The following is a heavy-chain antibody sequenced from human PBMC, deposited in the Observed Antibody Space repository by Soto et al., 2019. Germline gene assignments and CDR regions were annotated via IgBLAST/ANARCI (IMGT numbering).Heavy chain of an antibody. D-gene: IGHD3-10*01. CDR1: GFPFTTYG. J-gene: IGHJ4*02. CDR2: ISYDGSNT. CDR3: VGGQYYFDY. V-gene: IGHV3-30*03. Sequence: QVQLVESGGGVVQPGKSLRLSCAATGFPFTTYGMHWVREGPAKGQEWVAVISYDGSNTYYADSVKGRFTISRDNSKNTLYLQMNSLRPEDTALYYCVGGQYYFDYRGQGTLVTVSS.